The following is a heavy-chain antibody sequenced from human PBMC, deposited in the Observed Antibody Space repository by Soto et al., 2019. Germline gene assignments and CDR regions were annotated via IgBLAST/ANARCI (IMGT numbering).Heavy chain of an antibody. J-gene: IGHJ4*02. Sequence: SETLSLTCTVSGGSISSGDYYWSWIRQPPGKGLEWIGYIYYSGSTNYNPSLKSRVTISVDTSKNQFSLKLSSVTAADTAVYYCARGTYDRAYYFDYWGQGTLVTVSS. D-gene: IGHD3-22*01. CDR1: GGSISSGDYY. V-gene: IGHV4-61*08. CDR3: ARGTYDRAYYFDY. CDR2: IYYSGST.